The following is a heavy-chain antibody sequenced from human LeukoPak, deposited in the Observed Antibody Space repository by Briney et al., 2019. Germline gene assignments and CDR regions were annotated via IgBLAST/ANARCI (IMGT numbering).Heavy chain of an antibody. Sequence: SQTLSLTCTVSGGSISSGGYYWSWIRQPPGKGLEWIGYIYHSGSTYYNPSLKSRVTISVDRSKNQFSLKLSSVTAADTAVYYCARDPSVKAPGIAALLDAFDIWGQGTMVTVSS. CDR1: GGSISSGGYY. V-gene: IGHV4-30-2*01. D-gene: IGHD6-6*01. CDR2: IYHSGST. J-gene: IGHJ3*02. CDR3: ARDPSVKAPGIAALLDAFDI.